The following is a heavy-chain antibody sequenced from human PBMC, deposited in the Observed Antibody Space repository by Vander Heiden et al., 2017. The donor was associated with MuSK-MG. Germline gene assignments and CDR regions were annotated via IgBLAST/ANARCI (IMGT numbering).Heavy chain of an antibody. V-gene: IGHV3-33*01. CDR2: IWYDGSKK. CDR3: ARRKEDSMDV. J-gene: IGHJ6*02. Sequence: QVQLVESGGGVVQPGRSLRLSCAASGFTFSSYGMPWVRQAPGKGLEWVAVIWYDGSKKYDADSVKGRFTISRDNSKNTLYLQMNSLRAEDTAVYDCARRKEDSMDVWGQGTTVTVSS. CDR1: GFTFSSYG.